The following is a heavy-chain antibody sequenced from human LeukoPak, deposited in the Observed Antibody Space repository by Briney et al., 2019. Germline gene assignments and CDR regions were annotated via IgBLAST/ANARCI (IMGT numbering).Heavy chain of an antibody. CDR3: ARGHVRGYSYGFGY. Sequence: GGSLRLSCAASGFMFRSYGMHWVRQAPGKGLEWVAVIWYDGSNKYYTDSVKGRFTISRDNSNNTLYLQMNSLRVEDTAVYYCARGHVRGYSYGFGYWGQGSLATVSS. CDR2: IWYDGSNK. J-gene: IGHJ4*02. V-gene: IGHV3-33*08. CDR1: GFMFRSYG. D-gene: IGHD5-18*01.